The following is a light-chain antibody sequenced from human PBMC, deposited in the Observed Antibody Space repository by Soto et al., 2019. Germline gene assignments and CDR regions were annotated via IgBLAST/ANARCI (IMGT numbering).Light chain of an antibody. CDR1: QSISSY. V-gene: IGKV1-39*01. Sequence: DIPMTQSPSSLSASVGDRVTITCRASQSISSYLNWYQQKPGKAPKLLIYAASSLQSGVPSRFSGSGSGTDFTLTISSLQPEDFATYYCQQSYSTLRWAFGGGTKVEIK. CDR3: QQSYSTLRWA. CDR2: AAS. J-gene: IGKJ4*01.